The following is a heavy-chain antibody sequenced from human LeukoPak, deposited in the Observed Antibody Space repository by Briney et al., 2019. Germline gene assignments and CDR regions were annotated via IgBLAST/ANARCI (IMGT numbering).Heavy chain of an antibody. D-gene: IGHD6-19*01. Sequence: ASVTVSCKASGYTFTSYDINWVRQAAGQGLEGMGWMNPNSGTTGYAQKFQGRVTMTRNTSISTAYMELSSLRSEDTAVYYCATEQWLVSRNWFDPWGQGTLVTVSS. CDR2: MNPNSGTT. CDR1: GYTFTSYD. J-gene: IGHJ5*02. CDR3: ATEQWLVSRNWFDP. V-gene: IGHV1-8*01.